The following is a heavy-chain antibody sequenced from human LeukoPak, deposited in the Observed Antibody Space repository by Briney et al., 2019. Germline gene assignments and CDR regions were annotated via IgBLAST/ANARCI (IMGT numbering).Heavy chain of an antibody. CDR1: GFTFSSYG. J-gene: IGHJ4*02. Sequence: GRSLRLSCAASGFTFSSYGMHWVRQAPGKGLEWVAVISYDGSNKYYADSVKGRFTISRDNSKNTLYLQMNSLRAEDTAVYYCAKDSITYCSGGSCEPLDYWGQGTLVTVSS. V-gene: IGHV3-30*18. D-gene: IGHD2-15*01. CDR3: AKDSITYCSGGSCEPLDY. CDR2: ISYDGSNK.